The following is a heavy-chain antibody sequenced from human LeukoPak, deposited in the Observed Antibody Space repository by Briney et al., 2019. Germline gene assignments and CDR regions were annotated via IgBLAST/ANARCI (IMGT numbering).Heavy chain of an antibody. CDR3: ARERYSSGWAERDAFDI. V-gene: IGHV4-61*02. D-gene: IGHD6-19*01. CDR2: IYTSGST. Sequence: PSETLSLTCTVSGGSISSGSYYWSWIRQPAEKGLEWIGRIYTSGSTNYNPSLKSRVTISVDTSKNQFSLKLSSVTAADTAVYYCARERYSSGWAERDAFDIWGQGTMVTVSS. CDR1: GGSISSGSYY. J-gene: IGHJ3*02.